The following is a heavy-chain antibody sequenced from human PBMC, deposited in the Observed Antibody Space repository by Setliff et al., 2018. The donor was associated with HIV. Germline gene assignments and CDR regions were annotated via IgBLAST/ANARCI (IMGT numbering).Heavy chain of an antibody. D-gene: IGHD3-3*01. CDR2: IYYSGST. CDR3: ARGVGEYYNFWSGYPAWYFDL. CDR1: GGSISSYY. J-gene: IGHJ2*01. V-gene: IGHV4-59*01. Sequence: SETLSLTCTVSGGSISSYYWSWIRQPPGKGLEWIGYIYYSGSTNYNPSLKSRVTISVDTSKNQFSLKLSSVTDADTAVYYCARGVGEYYNFWSGYPAWYFDLWGRGTLVTVSS.